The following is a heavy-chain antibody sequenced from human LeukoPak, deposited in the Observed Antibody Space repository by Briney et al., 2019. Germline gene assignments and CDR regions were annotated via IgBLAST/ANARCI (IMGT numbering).Heavy chain of an antibody. Sequence: SETLSLTCAVYGGSFSGYYWSWIRQPPGKGLEWIGEINHSGSTNCNPSLKSRVTISVDTSKNQFSLKLSSVTAADTAVYYCARGTYDILTGYQTFDYWGQGTLVTVSS. V-gene: IGHV4-34*01. J-gene: IGHJ4*02. CDR1: GGSFSGYY. D-gene: IGHD3-9*01. CDR2: INHSGST. CDR3: ARGTYDILTGYQTFDY.